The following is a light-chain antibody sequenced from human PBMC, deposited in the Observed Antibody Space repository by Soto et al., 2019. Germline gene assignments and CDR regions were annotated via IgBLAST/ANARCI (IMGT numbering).Light chain of an antibody. Sequence: QSALTQPASVSGSPGQSITIYCTGTSSDVGGYNYVSWYQQHPGKAPKLMIYNVSNRPSRVSNRFSGSRSGNTASLTISGLQADDEAHYYCSSYTGSTTLVIFGGGTKLTVL. CDR2: NVS. J-gene: IGLJ2*01. V-gene: IGLV2-14*03. CDR1: SSDVGGYNY. CDR3: SSYTGSTTLVI.